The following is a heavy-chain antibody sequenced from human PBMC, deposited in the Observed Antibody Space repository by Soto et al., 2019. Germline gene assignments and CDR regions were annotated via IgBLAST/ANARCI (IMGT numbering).Heavy chain of an antibody. D-gene: IGHD4-4*01. CDR2: ISHDGSNK. J-gene: IGHJ5*02. V-gene: IGHV3-30*18. CDR3: AKARPKYSNYHWFDP. Sequence: PGGSLRLSCAASGFTFSSYGMHWVRQAPGKGLEWVAVISHDGSNKYYADSVKGRFTISRDNSKNTLYLQMNSLRAEDTAVYYCAKARPKYSNYHWFDPWGQGTLVTVSS. CDR1: GFTFSSYG.